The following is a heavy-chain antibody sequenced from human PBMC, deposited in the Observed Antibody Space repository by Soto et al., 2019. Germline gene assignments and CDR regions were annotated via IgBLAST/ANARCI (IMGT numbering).Heavy chain of an antibody. J-gene: IGHJ3*02. V-gene: IGHV3-23*01. D-gene: IGHD4-17*01. CDR2: ISGSGGST. CDR3: AKGPMTKVTIDAFDI. Sequence: GGSLRLSCAASGFTFSNDWMNWVRQAAGKGLEWVSSISGSGGSTYYGDSVKGRFTISRDNSKNTLYLQMNSLRAEDTAVYYCAKGPMTKVTIDAFDIWGQGTMVTVSS. CDR1: GFTFSNDW.